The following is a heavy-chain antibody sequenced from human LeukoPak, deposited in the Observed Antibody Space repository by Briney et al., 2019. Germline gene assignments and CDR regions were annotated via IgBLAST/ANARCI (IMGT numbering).Heavy chain of an antibody. J-gene: IGHJ4*02. V-gene: IGHV4-61*02. Sequence: SSETLSLTCTVSGGSISSGSYYWSWIRQPAGKGLEWIGRIYTSGSTNYNPSLKSRFTMSVDTSKNQFSLKLSSVTAADTAVYYCARDEPDFWSGYYYFDYWGQGTLVTVSS. D-gene: IGHD3-3*01. CDR1: GGSISSGSYY. CDR2: IYTSGST. CDR3: ARDEPDFWSGYYYFDY.